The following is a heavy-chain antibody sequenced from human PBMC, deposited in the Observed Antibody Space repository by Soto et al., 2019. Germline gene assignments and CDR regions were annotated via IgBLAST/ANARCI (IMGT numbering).Heavy chain of an antibody. D-gene: IGHD3-16*01. Sequence: PSETLSLTCTVSGGSVNSGSHFWSWIRQPPGKGLEWLGYIYYSGNTYYNPSLQSRVTVSVDTSKNQLSLSLPSVTAADTAVYYCASDEAGWGIWGRGTLVTVSS. J-gene: IGHJ4*02. V-gene: IGHV4-61*01. CDR3: ASDEAGWGI. CDR2: IYYSGNT. CDR1: GGSVNSGSHF.